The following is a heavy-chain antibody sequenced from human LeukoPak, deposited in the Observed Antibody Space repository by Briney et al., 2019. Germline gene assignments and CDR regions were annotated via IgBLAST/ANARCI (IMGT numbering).Heavy chain of an antibody. V-gene: IGHV3-21*01. J-gene: IGHJ3*02. Sequence: GGSLRLSCAASGFTFSSYSMNWVRQAPGKGLEWVSSISSSSSYIYYADSVKGRFTISRDNAKNSLYLQMNSLRAEDTAVYYCARAQLMGFGELRSDAFDIWGQGTMVTVSS. D-gene: IGHD3-10*01. CDR2: ISSSSSYI. CDR1: GFTFSSYS. CDR3: ARAQLMGFGELRSDAFDI.